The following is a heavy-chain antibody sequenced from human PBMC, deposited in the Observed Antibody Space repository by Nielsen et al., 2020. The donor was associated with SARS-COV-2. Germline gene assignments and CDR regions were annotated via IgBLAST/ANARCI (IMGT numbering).Heavy chain of an antibody. CDR3: ARGYSSSWVDY. CDR1: GGSVSSGSYY. V-gene: IGHV4-61*01. J-gene: IGHJ4*02. D-gene: IGHD6-13*01. Sequence: GSLRLSCTVSGGSVSSGSYYWSWIRQPPGKGLEWIGYIYYSGSTNYNPSLKSRVTISVDTSKNQFSLKLSSVTAADTAVYYCARGYSSSWVDYWGQGTLVTVSS. CDR2: IYYSGST.